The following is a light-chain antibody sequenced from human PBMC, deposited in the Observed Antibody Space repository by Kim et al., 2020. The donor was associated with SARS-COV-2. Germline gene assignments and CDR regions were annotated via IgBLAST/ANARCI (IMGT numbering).Light chain of an antibody. CDR1: QSISSAL. J-gene: IGKJ4*01. CDR3: QQYGTTPLT. V-gene: IGKV3-20*01. Sequence: APGGTAALSCRASQSISSALVAWYQQRPGQAPRLLMSGASIRATGIPDRFSGSGSGTDFTLTISRLETDDFAVYYCQQYGTTPLTFGGGTKVDIK. CDR2: GAS.